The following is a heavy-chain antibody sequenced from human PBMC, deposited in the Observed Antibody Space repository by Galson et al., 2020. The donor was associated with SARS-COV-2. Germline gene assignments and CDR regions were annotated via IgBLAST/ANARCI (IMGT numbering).Heavy chain of an antibody. J-gene: IGHJ6*02. D-gene: IGHD3-3*01. V-gene: IGHV1-18*01. CDR3: ARVPDPTIFGPTRYYYGMDV. CDR1: GYTFTSYG. CDR2: ISAYNGNT. Sequence: ASVKVSCKASGYTFTSYGISWVRQAPGQGLEWMGWISAYNGNTNYAQKLQGRVTMTTDTSTSTAYMELRSLRSDDTAVYYCARVPDPTIFGPTRYYYGMDVWGQGTTVTVSS.